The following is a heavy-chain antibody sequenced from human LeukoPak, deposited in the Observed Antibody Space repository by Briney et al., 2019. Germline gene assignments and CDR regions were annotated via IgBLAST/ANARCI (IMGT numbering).Heavy chain of an antibody. Sequence: GGSLRLSCIASGFSLGDHGMSWVRQAPGKGLEWISYSKSECTFTSYADSVKGRFTTSRDNAKNSLHLQMDSLAIEDTATYVCVRKFLGAGPIYDFFDFWGQGILVTVSS. CDR3: VRKFLGAGPIYDFFDF. V-gene: IGHV3-11*03. CDR1: GFSLGDHG. J-gene: IGHJ4*02. D-gene: IGHD1-26*01. CDR2: SKSECTFT.